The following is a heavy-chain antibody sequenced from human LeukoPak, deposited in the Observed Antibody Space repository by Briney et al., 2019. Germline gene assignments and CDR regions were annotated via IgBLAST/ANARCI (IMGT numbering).Heavy chain of an antibody. CDR2: IYYSGST. D-gene: IGHD1-26*01. V-gene: IGHV4-39*01. J-gene: IGHJ4*02. CDR3: ARGRRYSGSYLDY. CDR1: GGSISSSSYY. Sequence: SETLSLTCTVSGGSISSSSYYWGWIRQPPGKGLEWIGSIYYSGSTYYNPSLKSRVTISVDTSKNQFSLKLSSVTAADTAVYYCARGRRYSGSYLDYWGQGTLVTVSS.